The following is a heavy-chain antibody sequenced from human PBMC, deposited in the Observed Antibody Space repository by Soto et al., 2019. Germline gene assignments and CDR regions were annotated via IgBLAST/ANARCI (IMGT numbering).Heavy chain of an antibody. CDR3: ARFNWYFDL. J-gene: IGHJ2*01. Sequence: QVQLQESGPGLVKPSETLSLTCTVSGGSISSYYWSWIRQPPGKGLEWIGYIYYRGSTNYNPSPKSRVTIXVDTSKNQFSLKLSSVTAADTAMYYCARFNWYFDLWGRGTLVTVSS. D-gene: IGHD3-10*01. V-gene: IGHV4-59*01. CDR1: GGSISSYY. CDR2: IYYRGST.